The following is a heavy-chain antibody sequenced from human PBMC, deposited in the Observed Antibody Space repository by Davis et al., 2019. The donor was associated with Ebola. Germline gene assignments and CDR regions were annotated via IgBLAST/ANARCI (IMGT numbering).Heavy chain of an antibody. Sequence: GESLKISCAASGFTFSSYWMSWVRQAPGKGLEWVANIKQDGSEKYYVDSVKGRFTISRDNAKNSLYLQMTSLRAEDTAVYYCARDRVVYATNYYYYGMDVWGQGTTVTVSS. CDR3: ARDRVVYATNYYYYGMDV. D-gene: IGHD2-8*02. CDR2: IKQDGSEK. J-gene: IGHJ6*02. V-gene: IGHV3-7*01. CDR1: GFTFSSYW.